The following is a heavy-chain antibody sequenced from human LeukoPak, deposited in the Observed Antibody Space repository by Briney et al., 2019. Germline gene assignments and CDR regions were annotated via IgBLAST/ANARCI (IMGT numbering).Heavy chain of an antibody. CDR2: IYYSGST. CDR3: ARLFYYDSSGPPS. CDR1: GGSIRSSNYY. V-gene: IGHV4-39*01. D-gene: IGHD3-22*01. Sequence: SETLSLTCNVFGGSIRSSNYYWGWIRQRPGKGLEWIGSIYYSGSTYYNPSLKSRVTISVDTSNNQFSLKVRSATATDTAVYYCARLFYYDSSGPPSWGQGTLVTVSS. J-gene: IGHJ5*02.